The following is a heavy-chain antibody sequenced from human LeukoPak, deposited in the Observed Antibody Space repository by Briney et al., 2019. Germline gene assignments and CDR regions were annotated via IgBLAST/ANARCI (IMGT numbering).Heavy chain of an antibody. D-gene: IGHD3-22*01. V-gene: IGHV3-48*01. Sequence: GGSLRLSCAASGFTFSSYSMNWVRQAPGKGLEWVSYISSSSSTIYYADSVKGRFTISRDNAKNSLYLQMNSLRAEDTAVYYCARADSSGYYHPINWGQGTLVSVSS. CDR1: GFTFSSYS. J-gene: IGHJ4*02. CDR3: ARADSSGYYHPIN. CDR2: ISSSSSTI.